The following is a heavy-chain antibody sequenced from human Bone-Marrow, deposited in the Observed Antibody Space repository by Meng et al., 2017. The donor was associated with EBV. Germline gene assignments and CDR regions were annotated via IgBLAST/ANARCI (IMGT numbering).Heavy chain of an antibody. CDR3: ARASSSNYGVYDY. D-gene: IGHD4-11*01. J-gene: IGHJ4*02. CDR2: ISSTGSST. CDR1: GVTFSDYY. Sequence: QLQLVESRGGSVTPVAALSLYCAPSGVTFSDYYMSWIRQAPGKGLECVSYISSTGSSTYYGDSVKGRFTIPRDNAENSLYLQMNSLRAEDTAVYFCARASSSNYGVYDYWGQGTLVTVSS. V-gene: IGHV3-11*01.